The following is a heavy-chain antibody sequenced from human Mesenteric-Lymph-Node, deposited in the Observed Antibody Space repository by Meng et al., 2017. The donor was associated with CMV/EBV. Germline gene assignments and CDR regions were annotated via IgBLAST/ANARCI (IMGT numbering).Heavy chain of an antibody. J-gene: IGHJ4*02. V-gene: IGHV3-74*01. Sequence: GESLKISCAASGFTFSSYWMHWVRQAPGKGLVWVSRINTDGSSTSYADSVKGRFTISRDNAKNMLYLQMNSLRAEDTAVYYCATSRTFDYWGQGTLVTVSS. CDR3: ATSRTFDY. CDR2: INTDGSST. CDR1: GFTFSSYW.